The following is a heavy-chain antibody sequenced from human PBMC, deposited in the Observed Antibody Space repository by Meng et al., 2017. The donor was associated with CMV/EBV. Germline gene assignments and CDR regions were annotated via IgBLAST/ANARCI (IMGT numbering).Heavy chain of an antibody. CDR2: ISWDSGSI. J-gene: IGHJ4*02. CDR3: AKDMREQLGPAINY. V-gene: IGHV3-9*01. D-gene: IGHD6-6*01. Sequence: SLKTSCAASGFTLDDFAMHWVRQAPGKGPEWVSGISWDSGSINYADSVKGRFAIPRDNAKNSLYLQMNSLRAEDTALYYCAKDMREQLGPAINYWGQGTLVTVSS. CDR1: GFTLDDFA.